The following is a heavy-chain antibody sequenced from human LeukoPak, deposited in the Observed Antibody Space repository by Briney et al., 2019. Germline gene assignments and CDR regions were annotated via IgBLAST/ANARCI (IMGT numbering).Heavy chain of an antibody. CDR3: ARYCSGGSCPRPYYYYGMDV. CDR1: GFTFSDYT. J-gene: IGHJ6*02. Sequence: GGSLRLSCAASGFTFSDYTMNWVRQAPGKGLEWVSYISTSTSTMYYADSVKGRFTISRDNAKNSLYLQMNSLRAEDTAVYYCARYCSGGSCPRPYYYYGMDVWGQGTTVTVSS. D-gene: IGHD2-15*01. V-gene: IGHV3-48*04. CDR2: ISTSTSTM.